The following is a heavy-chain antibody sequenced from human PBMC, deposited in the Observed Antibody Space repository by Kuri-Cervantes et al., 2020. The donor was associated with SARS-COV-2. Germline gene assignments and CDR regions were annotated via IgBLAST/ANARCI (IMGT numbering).Heavy chain of an antibody. CDR2: IYPGDSDT. CDR3: ARHGRQRGYSYGLDY. J-gene: IGHJ4*02. CDR1: GYRFTSDW. V-gene: IGHV5-51*01. D-gene: IGHD5-18*01. Sequence: GGSLRLSCEGSGYRFTSDWIGWVRQMPGKGLEWMGIIYPGDSDTRYSPSFQGQVTISADKSISTAYLQWSSLKASDTAMYYCARHGRQRGYSYGLDYWGQGTLVTVSS.